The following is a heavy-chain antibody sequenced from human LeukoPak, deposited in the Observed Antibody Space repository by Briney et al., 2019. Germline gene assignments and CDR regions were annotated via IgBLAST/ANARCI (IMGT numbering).Heavy chain of an antibody. J-gene: IGHJ6*02. V-gene: IGHV1-8*02. CDR3: ARSPYYYDSRRTYYYYYGMDV. CDR1: GYTFTIYY. CDR2: MNPNSGNT. D-gene: IGHD3-22*01. Sequence: ASVKVSCKASGYTFTIYYMHWVRQAPGQGLEWMGWMNPNSGNTGYAQKFQGRVTMTRNTSISTAYMELSSLRSEDTAVYYCARSPYYYDSRRTYYYYYGMDVWGQGTTVTVSS.